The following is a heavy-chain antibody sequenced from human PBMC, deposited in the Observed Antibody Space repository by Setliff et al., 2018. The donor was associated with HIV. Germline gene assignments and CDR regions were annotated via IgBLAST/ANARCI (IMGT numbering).Heavy chain of an antibody. CDR1: GGPFSDYY. J-gene: IGHJ4*02. CDR2: VNHSGIT. V-gene: IGHV4-34*01. Sequence: KTSETLSLTCAVYGGPFSDYYWIWIRQSPGKGPEWIGEVNHSGITKYNPSLRSRVIISIDTSKKQFYLKVNSVTAADAAIYYCARGGAHNHGHDYFDYWGQGTLVTVSS. D-gene: IGHD1-1*01. CDR3: ARGGAHNHGHDYFDY.